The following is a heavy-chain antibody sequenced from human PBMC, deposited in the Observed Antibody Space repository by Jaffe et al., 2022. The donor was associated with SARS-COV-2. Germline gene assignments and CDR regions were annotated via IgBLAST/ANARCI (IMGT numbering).Heavy chain of an antibody. J-gene: IGHJ4*02. V-gene: IGHV3-23*01. CDR2: ISGSGGST. CDR1: GFTFSSYA. D-gene: IGHD2-8*01. CDR3: AKTGYCTNGVCYIWAYYFDY. Sequence: EVQLLESGGGLVQPGGSLRLSCAASGFTFSSYAMSWVRQAPGKGLEWVSAISGSGGSTYYADSVKGRFTISRDNSKNTLYLQMNSLRAEDTAVYYCAKTGYCTNGVCYIWAYYFDYWGQGTLVTVSS.